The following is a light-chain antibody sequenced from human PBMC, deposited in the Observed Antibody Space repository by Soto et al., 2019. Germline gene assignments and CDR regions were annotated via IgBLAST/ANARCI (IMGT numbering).Light chain of an antibody. CDR3: QQYSDWPRT. J-gene: IGKJ1*01. Sequence: DILMTQSPATLPVSPGERATLSCRASQSVSANLAWYQHKPGQAPRLLIYGTSTRATGIPARFSGSGSGTHFILSISSLQSEDFAIYYCQQYSDWPRTFGQGTKVDIK. CDR1: QSVSAN. CDR2: GTS. V-gene: IGKV3-15*01.